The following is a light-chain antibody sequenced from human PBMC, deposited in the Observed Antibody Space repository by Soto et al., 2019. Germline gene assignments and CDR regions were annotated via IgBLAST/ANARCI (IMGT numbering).Light chain of an antibody. V-gene: IGKV3-20*01. CDR3: QQYGNSPYT. CDR2: GAS. J-gene: IGKJ2*01. CDR1: QSVSSSY. Sequence: IVLTQSPGTLTLSPGERATLSCRASQSVSSSYLAWYQQKPGQAPRLLIYGASSRATGIPDRFSGSGSGTDFTLTSSRLEPEDFAVYYCQQYGNSPYTFGQGTRLEI.